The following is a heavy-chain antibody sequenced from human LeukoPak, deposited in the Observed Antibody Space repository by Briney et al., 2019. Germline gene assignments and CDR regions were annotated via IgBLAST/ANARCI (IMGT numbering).Heavy chain of an antibody. CDR1: GYTFTGYY. D-gene: IGHD4-17*01. CDR2: INPNSGDT. V-gene: IGHV1-2*02. J-gene: IGHJ4*02. CDR3: AAGDYGDYFDY. Sequence: ASVKVSCKASGYTFTGYYMHWVRQAPGQGLEWMGWINPNSGDTNYPQKFQGRVTTTRDTSISTAYMELSRLRSDDTAVYYCAAGDYGDYFDYWGLGTLVTVSS.